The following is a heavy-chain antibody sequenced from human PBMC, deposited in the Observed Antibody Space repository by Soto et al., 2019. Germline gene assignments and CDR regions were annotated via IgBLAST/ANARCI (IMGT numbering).Heavy chain of an antibody. J-gene: IGHJ5*02. D-gene: IGHD1-1*01. CDR3: ASHAWRNWFDP. CDR1: GITFSTSA. Sequence: EVQLLESGGDLVQPGGSLRLSCAASGITFSTSAMSWVRQAPGKGLEWVSTIDGRGGSPYYADSVKGRFSISRDNSKNTVFLQMNSLRVEDTAIYYCASHAWRNWFDPWGQGTLVTVSS. CDR2: IDGRGGSP. V-gene: IGHV3-23*01.